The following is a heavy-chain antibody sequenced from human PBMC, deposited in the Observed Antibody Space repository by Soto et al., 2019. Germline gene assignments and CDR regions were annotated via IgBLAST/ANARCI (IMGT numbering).Heavy chain of an antibody. CDR2: ISHIGSV. CDR1: GVSISSNYY. Sequence: QVLLQESGPGLVQPSGTLSLSCAVSGVSISSNYYWGWVRQSPGKGLEWLGDISHIGSVNYSPSLMSRLTISMDRSENQFSLKLNSVTAADTAVYYCVRSFGWYAIDYWGQGTLVIVSS. CDR3: VRSFGWYAIDY. D-gene: IGHD6-19*01. V-gene: IGHV4-4*02. J-gene: IGHJ4*02.